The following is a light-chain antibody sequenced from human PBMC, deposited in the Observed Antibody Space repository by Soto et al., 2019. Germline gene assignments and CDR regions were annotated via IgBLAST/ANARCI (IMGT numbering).Light chain of an antibody. Sequence: DIQMTQSPSSVSASVGGRVTITCRASQVISSWLAWYQQKPGKAPKLLIYAASSLQSGVPPRFSGSEAATYFPLTIRSLQPEDVANYYCQQANTFPYSFGRGTKLEIK. J-gene: IGKJ2*01. V-gene: IGKV1D-12*01. CDR3: QQANTFPYS. CDR2: AAS. CDR1: QVISSW.